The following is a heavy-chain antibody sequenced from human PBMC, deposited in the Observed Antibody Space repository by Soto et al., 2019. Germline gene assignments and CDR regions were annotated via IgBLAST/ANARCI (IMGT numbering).Heavy chain of an antibody. V-gene: IGHV1-69*13. CDR3: ARDTKAVAGPSSYYYYYGMDV. Sequence: GASVKVSCKASGGTFSSYAISWVRQAPGQGLEWMGGIIPIFGTANYAQKFQGRVTITADESTSTAYMELSSLRSEDTAVYYCARDTKAVAGPSSYYYYYGMDVWGQGTTVTVSS. D-gene: IGHD6-19*01. CDR1: GGTFSSYA. CDR2: IIPIFGTA. J-gene: IGHJ6*02.